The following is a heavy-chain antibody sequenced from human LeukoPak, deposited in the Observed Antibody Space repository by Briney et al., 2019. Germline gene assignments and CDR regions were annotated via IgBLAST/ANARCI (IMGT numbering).Heavy chain of an antibody. V-gene: IGHV3-7*01. CDR1: GFSFRDYW. CDR3: VTSWVRQQRDF. D-gene: IGHD3-10*01. CDR2: IEPDGSGK. Sequence: PPGGSLRLSCAASGFSFRDYWMSWVRQAPGKGLEWVADIEPDGSGKTYVDSVKGRFTISRDNAQQSLYLQMDTLTAEDTAVYYCVTSWVRQQRDFWGQGTLVTVSS. J-gene: IGHJ4*02.